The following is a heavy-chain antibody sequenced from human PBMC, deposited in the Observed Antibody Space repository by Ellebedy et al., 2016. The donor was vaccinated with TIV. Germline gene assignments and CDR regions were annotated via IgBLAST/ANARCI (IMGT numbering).Heavy chain of an antibody. CDR1: GFIFTNYG. D-gene: IGHD4/OR15-4a*01. V-gene: IGHV3-23*01. CDR3: ARGGILTTGYFQN. J-gene: IGHJ1*01. Sequence: GGSLRLSXAVSGFIFTNYGMSWVRQAPGKGLEWVSGISSGGYDTYYADSVKGRFTISRDNSKNTLYLQLNSLRAEDTAVYYCARGGILTTGYFQNWGQGTLVTVSS. CDR2: ISSGGYDT.